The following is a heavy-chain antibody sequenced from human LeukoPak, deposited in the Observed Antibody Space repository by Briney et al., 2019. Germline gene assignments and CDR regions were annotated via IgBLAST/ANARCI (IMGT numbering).Heavy chain of an antibody. J-gene: IGHJ4*02. CDR1: GGSISSSSYY. D-gene: IGHD3-22*01. V-gene: IGHV4-61*02. Sequence: PSETLSLTCTVSGGSISSSSYYWSWIRQPAGKGLEWIGRIYTSGSTNYNPSLKSRVTISVDTSKNQFSLKLSSVTAADTAVYYCARDSSGYYPYYFDYWGQGTLVTVSS. CDR2: IYTSGST. CDR3: ARDSSGYYPYYFDY.